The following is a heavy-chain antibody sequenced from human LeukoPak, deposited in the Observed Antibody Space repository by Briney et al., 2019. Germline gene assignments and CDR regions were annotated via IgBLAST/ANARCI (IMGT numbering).Heavy chain of an antibody. CDR3: ARDPGIAAAGPPWGWFDP. V-gene: IGHV4-4*07. Sequence: KPSETLSLTCTVSGVSISSYYWSWIRQPAGKGLEWIGRIYTSGSTNYNPSLKSRVTMSVDTSKNQFSLKLTSVTAADTAVYYCARDPGIAAAGPPWGWFDPWGQGTLVTVSS. J-gene: IGHJ5*02. CDR1: GVSISSYY. D-gene: IGHD6-13*01. CDR2: IYTSGST.